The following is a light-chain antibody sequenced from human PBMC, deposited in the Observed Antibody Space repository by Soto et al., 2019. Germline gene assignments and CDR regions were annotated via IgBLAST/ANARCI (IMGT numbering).Light chain of an antibody. Sequence: EILLTQSPATLSVSPGERATLSCRASQSVSSNLAWYQQTPGKAPRLLIYGASTRATGIPARLSGSGSGTEFTLTISSLQSEDSAVYYCQQYNNWRTFGQGTKVDI. CDR2: GAS. V-gene: IGKV3-15*01. CDR1: QSVSSN. J-gene: IGKJ1*01. CDR3: QQYNNWRT.